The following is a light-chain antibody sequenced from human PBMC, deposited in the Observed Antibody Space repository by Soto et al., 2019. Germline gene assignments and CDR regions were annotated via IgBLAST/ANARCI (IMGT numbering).Light chain of an antibody. CDR3: QQYNNWPRT. V-gene: IGKV3-15*01. Sequence: VMTQSPVTLSVSPGDTATLSCRASQSVSSNLAWYLQKPGQAPRLLIFGASTRATGIPARFSGSGSGTEFTLTISSLQSEDLAVYYCQQYNNWPRTFGQGTKV. CDR2: GAS. J-gene: IGKJ1*01. CDR1: QSVSSN.